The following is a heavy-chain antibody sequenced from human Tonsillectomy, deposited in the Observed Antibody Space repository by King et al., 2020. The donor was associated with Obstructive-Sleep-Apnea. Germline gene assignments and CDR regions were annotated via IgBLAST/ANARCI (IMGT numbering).Heavy chain of an antibody. CDR1: GVSISSGGYY. V-gene: IGHV4-31*03. CDR2: IYYSGST. Sequence: QLQESGPGLVKPSQTLSLTCTVSGVSISSGGYYWSWIRQHPGKGLEWIGYIYYSGSTYYNPSLKSRVTISVDTSQNQLSLKLSFVTAADTAEYYCARGFGVTNYYNYNGMDVWGQGTTVTVSS. J-gene: IGHJ6*02. CDR3: ARGFGVTNYYNYNGMDV. D-gene: IGHD3-10*01.